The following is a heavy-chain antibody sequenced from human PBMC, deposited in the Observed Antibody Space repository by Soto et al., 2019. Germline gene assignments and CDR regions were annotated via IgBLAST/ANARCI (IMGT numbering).Heavy chain of an antibody. D-gene: IGHD4-17*01. Sequence: QVQLQESGPGLVKPSGTLSLTCGVSSGSISSNYWWSWVRQPPGKGLEWIGKIYHSGSTNYNPSLKSRVTISLDKSKNQFSLKLNSVTAADTAVYYCARGDGDYGLSYFDYWGQGTLVTVSS. CDR3: ARGDGDYGLSYFDY. J-gene: IGHJ4*02. V-gene: IGHV4-4*02. CDR2: IYHSGST. CDR1: SGSISSNYW.